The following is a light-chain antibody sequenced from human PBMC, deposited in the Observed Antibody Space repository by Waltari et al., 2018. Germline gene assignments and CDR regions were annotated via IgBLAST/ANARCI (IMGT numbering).Light chain of an antibody. Sequence: QSALTQPASVSGSPGQSITISCTGTSSDVGGYNYVSWYQQHPGKAPKLMIYEVSKRPSGVSNRFSGSKSGNTASLTISGLQAEDEADYYCSSYTSSSTPNWVFGGGTKLTVL. V-gene: IGLV2-14*01. J-gene: IGLJ3*02. CDR1: SSDVGGYNY. CDR3: SSYTSSSTPNWV. CDR2: EVS.